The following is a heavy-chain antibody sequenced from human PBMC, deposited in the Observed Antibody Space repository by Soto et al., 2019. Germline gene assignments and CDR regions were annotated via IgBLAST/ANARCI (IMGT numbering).Heavy chain of an antibody. D-gene: IGHD2-2*01. Sequence: SQTLSLTCAISGDSVSSNSAAWNWIRQSPSRGLEWLGRTYYRSKWYNDHAVSVKSRITINPDTSKNQFSLQLNSVTPEATAVYYCARVRIPAAPEDYYYGMDVWGQGTTVTVSS. CDR1: GDSVSSNSAA. CDR3: ARVRIPAAPEDYYYGMDV. CDR2: TYYRSKWYN. J-gene: IGHJ6*02. V-gene: IGHV6-1*01.